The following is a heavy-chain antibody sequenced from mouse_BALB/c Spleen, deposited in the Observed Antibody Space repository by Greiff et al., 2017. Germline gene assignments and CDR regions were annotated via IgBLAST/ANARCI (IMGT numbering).Heavy chain of an antibody. CDR2: INPNNGGT. D-gene: IGHD2-14*01. V-gene: IGHV1-18*01. J-gene: IGHJ4*01. CDR3: ARTYYRGDAMDY. Sequence: VHVKQSGPELVKPGASVKIPCKASGYTFTDYNMDWVKQSHGKSLEWIGDINPNNGGTIYNQKFKGKATLTVDKSSSTAYMELRSLTSEDTAVYYCARTYYRGDAMDYWGQGTSVTVSS. CDR1: GYTFTDYN.